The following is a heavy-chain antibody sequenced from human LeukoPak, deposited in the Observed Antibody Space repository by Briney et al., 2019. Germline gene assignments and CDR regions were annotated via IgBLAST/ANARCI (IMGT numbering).Heavy chain of an antibody. CDR1: GFTFSTYG. CDR2: ISGSGGRT. D-gene: IGHD6-19*01. Sequence: PGGSLRLSCGASGFTFSTYGMSWVRQAPGKGLEWVSGISGSGGRTYYADSVKGRFTISRDNSKNTLYLQMNSLRAEDTAVYYCAKGGGYTSGWYFDYWGQGTLVTVSS. CDR3: AKGGGYTSGWYFDY. V-gene: IGHV3-23*01. J-gene: IGHJ4*02.